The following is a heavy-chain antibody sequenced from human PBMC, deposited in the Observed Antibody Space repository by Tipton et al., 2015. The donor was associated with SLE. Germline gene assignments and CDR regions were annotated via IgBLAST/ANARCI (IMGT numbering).Heavy chain of an antibody. CDR2: ISNSGGFT. J-gene: IGHJ6*02. Sequence: SLRLSCADSRFTFSSYAMSWVRQAPGKGLEWVSEISNSGGFTYYADSVKGRFTISRDNSKNTLFLQMNSLRAEDTAVYYCARVLGSYYGTDVWGQGTTVTVSS. CDR3: ARVLGSYYGTDV. V-gene: IGHV3-23*01. CDR1: RFTFSSYA.